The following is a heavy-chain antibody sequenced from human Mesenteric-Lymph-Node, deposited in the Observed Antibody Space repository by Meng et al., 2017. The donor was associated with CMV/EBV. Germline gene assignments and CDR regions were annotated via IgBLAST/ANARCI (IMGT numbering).Heavy chain of an antibody. Sequence: GESLKISCVASGFSFSTYVMSWVRQAPGEGLEWVSFIYPTASNTYYADSVKGRFTISRDNDKNTVFLQLNSVTADDTAVYFCAKGLIVGTFDSWGQGTLVTVSS. V-gene: IGHV3-23*03. CDR1: GFSFSTYV. CDR2: IYPTASNT. CDR3: AKGLIVGTFDS. J-gene: IGHJ4*02. D-gene: IGHD2-8*01.